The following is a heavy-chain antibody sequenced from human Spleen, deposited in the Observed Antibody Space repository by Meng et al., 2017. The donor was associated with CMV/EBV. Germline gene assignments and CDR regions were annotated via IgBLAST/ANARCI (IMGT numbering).Heavy chain of an antibody. D-gene: IGHD6-13*01. Sequence: ASGFTFSSYGMHWVRQAPGKGLEWVAFIRYDGSNKYYADSVKGRFTISRDNSKNTLYLQMNSLRAEDTAVYYCANQEAAAGTFLSDPWGQGTLVTVSS. CDR3: ANQEAAAGTFLSDP. CDR1: GFTFSSYG. J-gene: IGHJ5*02. V-gene: IGHV3-30*02. CDR2: IRYDGSNK.